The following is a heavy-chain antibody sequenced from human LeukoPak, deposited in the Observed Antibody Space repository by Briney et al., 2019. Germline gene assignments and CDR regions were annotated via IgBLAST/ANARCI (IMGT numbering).Heavy chain of an antibody. CDR2: ISGSGSGI. J-gene: IGHJ4*02. D-gene: IGHD3-16*01. CDR3: AKGIYDYVWGSAPDY. CDR1: GITFNTYA. V-gene: IGHV3-23*01. Sequence: GGSLRPSCAASGITFNTYAMAWVRQAPGKGLEWVSSISGSGSGIFYADSVKGRFTISRDNSDNTLYLQLSRLRAEDTALYYCAKGIYDYVWGSAPDYWGRGTLVTVSS.